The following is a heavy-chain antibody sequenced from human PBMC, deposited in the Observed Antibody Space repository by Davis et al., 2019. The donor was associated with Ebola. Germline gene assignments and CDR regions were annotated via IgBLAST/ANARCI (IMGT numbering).Heavy chain of an antibody. Sequence: AASVKVSCKASGYTFIDYYIHWMRQAPGQGLEWMGWINPKSGGTKYAQKFQDWITMTRDTSISTAYVELSGLTSDDTAIYYCARAVSPSSDYFMDVWGKGTAVTVS. D-gene: IGHD5/OR15-5a*01. CDR2: INPKSGGT. CDR1: GYTFIDYY. J-gene: IGHJ6*03. CDR3: ARAVSPSSDYFMDV. V-gene: IGHV1-2*04.